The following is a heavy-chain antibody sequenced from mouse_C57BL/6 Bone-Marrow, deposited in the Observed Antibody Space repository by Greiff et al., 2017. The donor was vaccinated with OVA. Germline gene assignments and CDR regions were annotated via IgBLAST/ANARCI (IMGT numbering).Heavy chain of an antibody. CDR2: ISSGGSYT. CDR1: GFTFSSYG. D-gene: IGHD2-4*01. V-gene: IGHV5-6*01. Sequence: EVQGVESGGDLVKPGGSLKLSCAASGFTFSSYGMSWVRQTPDKRLEWVATISSGGSYTYYPDSVKGRFTFSRDNATSTLYLQMNSLTSEDSAVYDGERRGIEYDYDAYWGQGTLVTVSA. CDR3: ERRGIEYDYDAY. J-gene: IGHJ3*01.